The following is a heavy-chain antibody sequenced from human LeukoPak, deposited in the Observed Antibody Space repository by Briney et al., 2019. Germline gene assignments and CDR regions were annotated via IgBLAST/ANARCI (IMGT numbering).Heavy chain of an antibody. Sequence: SGGSLRLSCTASGFTYGDYAMSCVREAPGKGLEWVGFIRSKAYGGTTEYAASVKGRFTISRDDSKSIAYLQMNSLKTEDTAVYYCTRVDQDYYDSSGYYGYWGQGTLVTVSS. CDR2: IRSKAYGGTT. D-gene: IGHD3-22*01. CDR1: GFTYGDYA. CDR3: TRVDQDYYDSSGYYGY. J-gene: IGHJ4*02. V-gene: IGHV3-49*04.